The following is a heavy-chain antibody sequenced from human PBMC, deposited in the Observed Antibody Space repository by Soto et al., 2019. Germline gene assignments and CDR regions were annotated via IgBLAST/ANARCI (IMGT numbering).Heavy chain of an antibody. J-gene: IGHJ5*02. V-gene: IGHV2-5*02. Sequence: QITLKESGPTLVKPTQTLTLTCTFSGFSLSTSGVGVGWIRQPPGKALQWLALIYWDDDKRYSPSLNSRLTITKDTSKNQVVRTMTNMDPVDTATYYCALMWGKQQLVLGWFDPWGQGTLVTVSS. CDR3: ALMWGKQQLVLGWFDP. CDR1: GFSLSTSGVG. D-gene: IGHD6-13*01. CDR2: IYWDDDK.